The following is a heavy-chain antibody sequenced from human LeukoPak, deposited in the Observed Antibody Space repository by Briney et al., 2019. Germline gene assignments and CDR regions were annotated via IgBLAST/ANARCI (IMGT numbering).Heavy chain of an antibody. CDR1: GLTFSDYY. V-gene: IGHV3-11*01. CDR2: ISSSGSTI. Sequence: GGSLRLSCAASGLTFSDYYMSWIRQAPGKGLEWVSYISSSGSTIYYADSVKGRFTISRDNAKNSLYLQMNSLRAEDTAVYYCASCSGSPNWFDPWGQGTLVTVSS. D-gene: IGHD3-10*02. CDR3: ASCSGSPNWFDP. J-gene: IGHJ5*02.